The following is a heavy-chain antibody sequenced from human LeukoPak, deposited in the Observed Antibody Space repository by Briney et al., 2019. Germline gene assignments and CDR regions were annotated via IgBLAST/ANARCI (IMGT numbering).Heavy chain of an antibody. V-gene: IGHV3-23*01. CDR3: AKAHLYYYDSSGYYPYFDY. J-gene: IGHJ4*02. CDR2: SSGST. Sequence: GGSLRLSCAASGFTFSGYAMSWVRQAPGKGLEWVSASSGSTFYADSMKGRFTISRDNSKDTLYLQMNSLRAEDTAVYYCAKAHLYYYDSSGYYPYFDYWGQGTLVTVSS. CDR1: GFTFSGYA. D-gene: IGHD3-22*01.